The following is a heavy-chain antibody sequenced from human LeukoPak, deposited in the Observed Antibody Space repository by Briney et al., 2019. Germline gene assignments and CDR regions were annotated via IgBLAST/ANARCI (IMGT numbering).Heavy chain of an antibody. D-gene: IGHD5-18*01. J-gene: IGHJ4*02. CDR1: GESFSDYY. V-gene: IGHV4-34*01. CDR2: INHSGST. Sequence: SETLSLTCAVYGESFSDYYWSWIRQPPGKGLEWIGEINHSGSTNYSPSLKSRVTISVNTSKNQFSLKLSSVTAADTAVYYCARYLRTAMAKYYFDYWGQGTLVTVSS. CDR3: ARYLRTAMAKYYFDY.